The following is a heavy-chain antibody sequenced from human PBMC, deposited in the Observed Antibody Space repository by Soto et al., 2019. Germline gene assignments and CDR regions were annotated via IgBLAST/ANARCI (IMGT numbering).Heavy chain of an antibody. V-gene: IGHV1-69*13. D-gene: IGHD6-6*01. CDR2: IIPIFGTA. CDR1: GGTFSSYA. CDR3: ARIPPPPGLLAARPPYYYYGMDV. Sequence: SVKVSCKASGGTFSSYAISWVRQAPGQGLEWMGGIIPIFGTANYAQKFQGRVTITADESTSTAYMELSSLRSEDTAVYYCARIPPPPGLLAARPPYYYYGMDVWGQGTTVTVSS. J-gene: IGHJ6*02.